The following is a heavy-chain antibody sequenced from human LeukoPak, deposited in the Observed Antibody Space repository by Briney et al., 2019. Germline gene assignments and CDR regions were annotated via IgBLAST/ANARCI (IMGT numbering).Heavy chain of an antibody. D-gene: IGHD6-13*01. Sequence: SETLSLTCTVSGGSISSSYWSWIRQPPGKGLEWIVYIYYSGSTNYNPSLKSRVTISVDTSKNQFSLNLSSVTAADTAAYYCARHSSSWYLDYWGQGTLVTVSS. CDR3: ARHSSSWYLDY. CDR2: IYYSGST. V-gene: IGHV4-59*08. J-gene: IGHJ4*02. CDR1: GGSISSSY.